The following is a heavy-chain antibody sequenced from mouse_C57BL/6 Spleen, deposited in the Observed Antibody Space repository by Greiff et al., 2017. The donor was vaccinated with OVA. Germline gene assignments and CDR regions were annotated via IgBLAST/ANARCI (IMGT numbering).Heavy chain of an antibody. CDR3: ARGGYYDSFDY. V-gene: IGHV3-1*01. CDR2: ISYSGST. D-gene: IGHD2-4*01. CDR1: GYSITSGYD. J-gene: IGHJ2*01. Sequence: EVQLQQSGPGMVKPSQSLSLTCTVTGYSITSGYDWHWIRHFPGNKLEWMGYISYSGSTNYNPSLKSRISITHDTSKNHFFLKLNSVTTEDTATYYCARGGYYDSFDYWGQGTTLTVSS.